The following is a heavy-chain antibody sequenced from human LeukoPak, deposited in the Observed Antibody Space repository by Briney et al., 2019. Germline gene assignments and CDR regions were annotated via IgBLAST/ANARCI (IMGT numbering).Heavy chain of an antibody. CDR1: GFTFSSYA. V-gene: IGHV3-23*01. CDR2: ISGSGATT. Sequence: GRSLRLSCAASGFTFSSYAMSWVRQAPGKGLEWVSAISGSGATTYYADSVKGRFTISRDNSKNTLYLQMNSLRAEDTAVYYCAKGSRGFDYWGQGTLVTVSS. CDR3: AKGSRGFDY. J-gene: IGHJ4*02. D-gene: IGHD2-2*01.